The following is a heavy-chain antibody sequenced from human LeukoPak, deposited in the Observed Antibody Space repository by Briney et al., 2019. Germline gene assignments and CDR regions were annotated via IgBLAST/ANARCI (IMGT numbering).Heavy chain of an antibody. Sequence: SETLSLTCTVSGGSISSSSYYWGWIRQPPGKGLEWIGSIYYSGSTYYNPSLKSRVTISVDTSKNQFSLKLSSVTAADTAVYYCVTSYGMDVWGQGTTVTVSS. V-gene: IGHV4-39*07. CDR1: GGSISSSSYY. CDR3: VTSYGMDV. J-gene: IGHJ6*02. CDR2: IYYSGST.